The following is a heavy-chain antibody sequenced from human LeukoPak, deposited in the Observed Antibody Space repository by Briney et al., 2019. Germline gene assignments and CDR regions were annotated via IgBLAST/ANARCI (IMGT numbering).Heavy chain of an antibody. J-gene: IGHJ4*02. D-gene: IGHD3-22*01. CDR3: ARAPGYYDSSGVFDY. Sequence: ASVKVSCKASGYTFTSYYMHWVRQAPGQGLEWMGIINPSGGSTSCAQKFQGRVTMTRDTSTSTVYMGLSSLRSEDTAVYYCARAPGYYDSSGVFDYWGQGTLVTVSS. CDR1: GYTFTSYY. CDR2: INPSGGST. V-gene: IGHV1-46*01.